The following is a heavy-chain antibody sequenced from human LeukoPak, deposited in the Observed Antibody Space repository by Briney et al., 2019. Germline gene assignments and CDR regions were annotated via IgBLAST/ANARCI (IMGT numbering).Heavy chain of an antibody. Sequence: GGSLRLSCAASGFTFSSYAMHWVRQAPGKGLEWVAYISYDGSNKYYADSVKGRFTISRDNSKNTLYLQMNSLRAEDTAVYYCARGSDYYDSSGYFDYWGQGTLVTVSS. CDR3: ARGSDYYDSSGYFDY. CDR1: GFTFSSYA. D-gene: IGHD3-22*01. V-gene: IGHV3-30*01. CDR2: ISYDGSNK. J-gene: IGHJ4*02.